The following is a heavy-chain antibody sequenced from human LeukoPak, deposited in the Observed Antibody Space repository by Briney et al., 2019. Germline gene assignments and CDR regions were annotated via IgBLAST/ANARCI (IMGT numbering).Heavy chain of an antibody. CDR3: ARALYYDFWSGSPDDAFDI. V-gene: IGHV3-20*01. J-gene: IGHJ3*02. CDR2: XXXNGGST. D-gene: IGHD3-3*01. Sequence: GXLRLSCAXXXXXXDXXGMSXXRXAPXXXXXXXXGXXXNGGSTGYADSVKGRFTTSRDNAKNSLYLQMNSLRAEDTALYHCARALYYDFWSGSPDDAFDIWGQGTMVTVSS. CDR1: XXXXDXXG.